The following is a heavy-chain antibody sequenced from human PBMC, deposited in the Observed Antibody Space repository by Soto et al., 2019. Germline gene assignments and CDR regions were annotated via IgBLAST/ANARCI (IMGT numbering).Heavy chain of an antibody. CDR3: ARDFYLRDYGDYIPLDY. D-gene: IGHD4-17*01. CDR2: IIPIFGTA. J-gene: IGHJ4*02. Sequence: SVKVSCKASGGTFSSYAISWVRQAPGQGLEWMGGIIPIFGTANYAQKFQGRVTITADESTSTAYMELSSLRSEDTAVYYCARDFYLRDYGDYIPLDYWGQGTLVTVSS. CDR1: GGTFSSYA. V-gene: IGHV1-69*13.